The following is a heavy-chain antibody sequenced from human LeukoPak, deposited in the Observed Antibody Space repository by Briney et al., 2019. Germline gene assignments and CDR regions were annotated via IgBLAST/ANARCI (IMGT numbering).Heavy chain of an antibody. J-gene: IGHJ4*02. D-gene: IGHD5-24*01. V-gene: IGHV3-23*01. CDR2: ISPSGDIK. Sequence: PGGSLRLSRVASGFTFSRHGLNWVPQAPGKGLEGASGISPSGDIKYYVDSVKGRFTAPRDNSKNTLYLQINSLRDEDTGVYYCAKDDAWLQYNDWGQGTLVTVSS. CDR3: AKDDAWLQYND. CDR1: GFTFSRHG.